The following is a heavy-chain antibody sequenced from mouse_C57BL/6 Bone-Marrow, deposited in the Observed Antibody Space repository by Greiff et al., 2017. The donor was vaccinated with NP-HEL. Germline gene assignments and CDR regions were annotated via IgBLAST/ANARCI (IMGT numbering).Heavy chain of an antibody. D-gene: IGHD2-3*01. Sequence: VKLMESGAELARPGASVKLSCKASGYTFTSYGISWVKQRTGQGLEWIGEIYPRSGNTYYNEKFKGKATLTADKSSSTAYMELRSLTSEDSAVYFCARERNDGYYEDYWGQGTTLTVSS. CDR3: ARERNDGYYEDY. J-gene: IGHJ2*01. CDR2: IYPRSGNT. CDR1: GYTFTSYG. V-gene: IGHV1-81*01.